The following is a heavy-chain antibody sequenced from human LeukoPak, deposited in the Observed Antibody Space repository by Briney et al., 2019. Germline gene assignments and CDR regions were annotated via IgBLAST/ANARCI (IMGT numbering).Heavy chain of an antibody. D-gene: IGHD1-26*01. CDR2: ISSSSSYI. J-gene: IGHJ4*02. CDR1: GFTFSSYS. V-gene: IGHV3-21*01. CDR3: ARVPTPGAIPYYFDX. Sequence: GGSLRLSCAASGFTFSSYSMNWVRQAPGKGLEWVSSISSSSSYIYYADSVKGRFTISRDNAKNSLYLQMNSLRAEDTAVYYCARVPTPGAIPYYFDXXGQGTLVTVSS.